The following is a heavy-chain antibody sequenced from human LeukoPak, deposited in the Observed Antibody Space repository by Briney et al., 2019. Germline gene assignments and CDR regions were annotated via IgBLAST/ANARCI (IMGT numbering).Heavy chain of an antibody. Sequence: GGSLRLSCAASGFTFSTYAMSWVRQAPGKGLDWVSAISSSGGTTYYADSVRGRFTISRDNSKNTLYLQMNSLRAEDTAVYYCAKGSVVVVAAPWYWGQGTLVTVSS. CDR3: AKGSVVVVAAPWY. V-gene: IGHV3-23*01. CDR1: GFTFSTYA. J-gene: IGHJ4*02. D-gene: IGHD2-15*01. CDR2: ISSSGGTT.